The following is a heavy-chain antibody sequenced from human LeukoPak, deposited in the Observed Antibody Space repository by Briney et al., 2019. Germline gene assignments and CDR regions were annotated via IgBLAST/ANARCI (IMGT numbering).Heavy chain of an antibody. Sequence: ASVKVSCKASGYTFTSYGISWVRQAPGQGLEWMGWISAYNGNTNYAQKLQGRVTMTTDTSTSTAYMELRSLRSDDTAVYYCARDPYYDSSGYYGGYFDYWGQGTLVTVSS. D-gene: IGHD3-22*01. CDR2: ISAYNGNT. J-gene: IGHJ4*02. CDR1: GYTFTSYG. CDR3: ARDPYYDSSGYYGGYFDY. V-gene: IGHV1-18*01.